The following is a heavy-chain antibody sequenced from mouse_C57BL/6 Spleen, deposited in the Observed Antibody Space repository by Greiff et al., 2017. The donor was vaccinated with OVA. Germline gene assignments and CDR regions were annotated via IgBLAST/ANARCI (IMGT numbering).Heavy chain of an antibody. Sequence: EVMLVESGGGLVKPGGSLKLPCAASGFTFSDYGMHWVRQAPEKGLEWVAYISSGSSTIYYADTVKGRFTISRDNAKNTLFLQMTSLRSEDTAMYYCARDDYPYYFDYWGQGTTLTVSS. CDR2: ISSGSSTI. V-gene: IGHV5-17*01. J-gene: IGHJ2*01. CDR3: ARDDYPYYFDY. CDR1: GFTFSDYG. D-gene: IGHD2-4*01.